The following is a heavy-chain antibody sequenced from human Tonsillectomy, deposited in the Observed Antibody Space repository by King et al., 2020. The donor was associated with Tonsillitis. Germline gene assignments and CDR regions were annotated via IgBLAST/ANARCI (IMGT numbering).Heavy chain of an antibody. CDR1: GFTFSSYS. CDR2: ISSSSSTI. CDR3: ARVYLQASKTPHGFDP. V-gene: IGHV3-48*02. J-gene: IGHJ5*02. Sequence: VQLVESGGGLVQPGGSLRLSCAASGFTFSSYSMNWVRQAPGKGLEWVSYISSSSSTIYYADSVKGRFTISRDNAKNSLYLQMNSLRDEDTAVYYCARVYLQASKTPHGFDPWGQGTLVTVSS. D-gene: IGHD5-24*01.